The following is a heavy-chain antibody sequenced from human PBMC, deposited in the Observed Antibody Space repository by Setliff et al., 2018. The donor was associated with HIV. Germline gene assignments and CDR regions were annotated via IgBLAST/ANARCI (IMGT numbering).Heavy chain of an antibody. CDR3: ATSPRGTYYDILSGCPGGWFDP. CDR2: IIPIYGTP. CDR1: GGTFSSYA. D-gene: IGHD3-9*01. Sequence: SVKVSCKASGGTFSSYAITWVRQAPGQGPEWMGGIIPIYGTPNYAQRFQGRVTITADESTSTAYMDLSSLTSDDAAVYYCATSPRGTYYDILSGCPGGWFDPWGQGTLVTVSS. J-gene: IGHJ5*02. V-gene: IGHV1-69*13.